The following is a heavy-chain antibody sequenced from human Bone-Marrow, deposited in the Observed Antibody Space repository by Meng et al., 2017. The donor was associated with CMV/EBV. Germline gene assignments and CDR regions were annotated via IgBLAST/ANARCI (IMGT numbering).Heavy chain of an antibody. Sequence: ASVKVSCKASGGTFSSYAISWVRQAPGQGLEWMGIINPSGGSTSYAQKFQGRVTMTRDTSTSTVYMELSSLRSEDTAVYYCAREASGYDPWGQGTLVTVSS. D-gene: IGHD5-12*01. CDR3: AREASGYDP. CDR2: INPSGGST. CDR1: GGTFSSYA. V-gene: IGHV1-46*01. J-gene: IGHJ5*02.